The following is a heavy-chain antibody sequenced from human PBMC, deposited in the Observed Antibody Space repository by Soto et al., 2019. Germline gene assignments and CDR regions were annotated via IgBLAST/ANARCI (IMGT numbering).Heavy chain of an antibody. Sequence: SETLSLTCTVSGDSISSGNKYWSWIRQPPGKGLEWIGYIFSSGTTYYNPSLKSRLTMSLDASQNQFSLKLNSLTDADTAVYFCARVPSPFDYHYAMDVWGQGTTVTVSS. CDR1: GDSISSGNKY. D-gene: IGHD3-16*01. V-gene: IGHV4-30-4*01. CDR3: ARVPSPFDYHYAMDV. CDR2: IFSSGTT. J-gene: IGHJ6*02.